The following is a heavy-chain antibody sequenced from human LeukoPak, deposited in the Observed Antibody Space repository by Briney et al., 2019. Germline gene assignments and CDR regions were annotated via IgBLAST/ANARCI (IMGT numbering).Heavy chain of an antibody. J-gene: IGHJ5*02. CDR1: GGTFSSYA. V-gene: IGHV1-69*04. CDR2: IIPILGIA. CDR3: ARDLDSSSWYYTARGP. Sequence: ASVKVSCKASGGTFSSYAISWVRQAPGQGLEWMGRIIPILGIANYAQKFQGRVTITADKSTSTAYMELSSLRSEDTAVYYCARDLDSSSWYYTARGPWGQGTLVTVSS. D-gene: IGHD6-13*01.